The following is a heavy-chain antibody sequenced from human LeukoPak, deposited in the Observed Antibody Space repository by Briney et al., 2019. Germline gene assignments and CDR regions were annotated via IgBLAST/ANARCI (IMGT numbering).Heavy chain of an antibody. D-gene: IGHD6-6*01. CDR3: ARAQMYSSSSWGHYYYMDV. Sequence: PGGSLRLSCAASGFTFSSYSMNWVRQAPGKGLEWVSSISSSSSYIYYADSVKGRFTISRDNAKNSLYLQMNSLRAEDTAVYYCARAQMYSSSSWGHYYYMDVWGKGTTVTVSS. CDR2: ISSSSSYI. CDR1: GFTFSSYS. J-gene: IGHJ6*03. V-gene: IGHV3-21*01.